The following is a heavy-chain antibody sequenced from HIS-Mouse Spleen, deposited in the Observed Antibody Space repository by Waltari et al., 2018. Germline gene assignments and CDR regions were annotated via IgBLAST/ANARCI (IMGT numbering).Heavy chain of an antibody. Sequence: QLQLPESGPGLVKPSETLSLTRSVSGGSISSSSYYWGWIRQPPGKGLEWIGSIYYSGSTYYNPSLKSRVTISVDTSKNQFSLKLSSVTAADTAVYYCAYGDYFDYWGQGTLVTVSS. CDR3: AYGDYFDY. V-gene: IGHV4-39*01. D-gene: IGHD4-17*01. CDR2: IYYSGST. CDR1: GGSISSSSYY. J-gene: IGHJ4*02.